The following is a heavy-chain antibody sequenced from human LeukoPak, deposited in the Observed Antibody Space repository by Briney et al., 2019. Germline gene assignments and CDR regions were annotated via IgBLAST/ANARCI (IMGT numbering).Heavy chain of an antibody. V-gene: IGHV1-46*01. CDR2: ITPSGGST. Sequence: ASVKVSCKASGYTFTNYYMHWVRQAPGQGLEWLGLITPSGGSTWYAQKFQGRVTMTRDTSISTAYMELSRLRSDDTAVYYCARSYSYGGYWGQGTLVTVSS. D-gene: IGHD5-18*01. J-gene: IGHJ4*02. CDR1: GYTFTNYY. CDR3: ARSYSYGGY.